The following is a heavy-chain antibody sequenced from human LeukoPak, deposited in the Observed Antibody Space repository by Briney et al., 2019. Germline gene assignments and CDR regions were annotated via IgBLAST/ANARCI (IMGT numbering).Heavy chain of an antibody. D-gene: IGHD1-26*01. V-gene: IGHV3-7*01. CDR3: ARVVGAGYFDL. CDR1: GFPLSSYA. Sequence: PGGSLRLSCAASGFPLSSYAMSWVRQAPGKGLEWVANINQDGSGKYYVDSVKGRFTISRDNAKNSLYLQMNSLRAEDTAVYYCARVVGAGYFDLWGRGTLVTVSS. J-gene: IGHJ2*01. CDR2: INQDGSGK.